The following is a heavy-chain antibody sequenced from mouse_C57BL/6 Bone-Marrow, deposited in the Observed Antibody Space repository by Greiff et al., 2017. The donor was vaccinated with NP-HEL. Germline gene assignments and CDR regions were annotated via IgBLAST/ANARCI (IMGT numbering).Heavy chain of an antibody. Sequence: VQLQQSGPELVKPGASVKISCKASGYAFSSSWMNWVKQRPGKGLEWIGRIYPGDGDTNYNGKFKGKATLTADKSSSTAYMQLSSLTSEDSAVYFCARPGEGGSSWGWFAYWGQGTLVTVSA. J-gene: IGHJ3*01. D-gene: IGHD1-1*01. CDR2: IYPGDGDT. CDR1: GYAFSSSW. V-gene: IGHV1-82*01. CDR3: ARPGEGGSSWGWFAY.